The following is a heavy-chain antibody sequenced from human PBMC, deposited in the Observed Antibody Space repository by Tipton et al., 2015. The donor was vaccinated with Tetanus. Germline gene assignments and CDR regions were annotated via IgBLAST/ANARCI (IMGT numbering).Heavy chain of an antibody. J-gene: IGHJ5*02. CDR2: IYYSGDT. CDR1: GGSISSGGYF. V-gene: IGHV4-31*03. CDR3: ARDQGGGRVVRLNWFDP. D-gene: IGHD6-6*01. Sequence: TLSLTCSVSGGSISSGGYFWNWIRQHPGRGPEWIGYIYYSGDTFYNPSLKSRVAISVDTSKNQFSLNLRYVTAADTAVYYCARDQGGGRVVRLNWFDPWGQGTLVTVSS.